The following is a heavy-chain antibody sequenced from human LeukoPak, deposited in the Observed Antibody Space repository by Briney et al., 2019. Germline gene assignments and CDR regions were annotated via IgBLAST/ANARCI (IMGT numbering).Heavy chain of an antibody. CDR1: GFTLSSYW. V-gene: IGHV3-7*01. J-gene: IGHJ4*02. CDR3: ARDGDVSGYSD. CDR2: IKQDGSEK. Sequence: GGSLRLSCAASGFTLSSYWMSWVREGQGRGLEGVANIKQDGSEKYYVDSVKGRFAISRDNAKNSLYLQMNSLRAEDTAVYYCARDGDVSGYSDWGQGTLVTVSS. D-gene: IGHD3-22*01.